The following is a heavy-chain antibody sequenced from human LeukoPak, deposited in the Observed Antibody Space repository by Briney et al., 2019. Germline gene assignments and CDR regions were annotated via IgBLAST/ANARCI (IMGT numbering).Heavy chain of an antibody. J-gene: IGHJ4*02. V-gene: IGHV4-39*07. CDR1: GGSISSSSYY. CDR2: INHSGST. Sequence: SETLSLTCTVSGGSISSSSYYWGWIRQPPGKGLEWIGEINHSGSTNYNPSLKSRVTISVDTSKNQFSLKLSSVAAADTAVYYCARNVAGTTVSGPYFDYWGQGTLVTVSS. CDR3: ARNVAGTTVSGPYFDY. D-gene: IGHD1-7*01.